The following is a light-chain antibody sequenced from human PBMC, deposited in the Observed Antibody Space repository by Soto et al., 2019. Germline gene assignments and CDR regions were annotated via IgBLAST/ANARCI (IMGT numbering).Light chain of an antibody. CDR3: SSYTNSITYV. CDR2: EVS. V-gene: IGLV2-18*02. CDR1: SSDVGSYNR. Sequence: QSALTQPPSVSGSPGQSVTISCTGTSSDVGSYNRVSWYQQPPCTAPKLMIYEVSNRPSGVPDRFSGSKSGNTSSLTISGLKDEDEDASYCSSYTNSITYVFGTGTKVTVL. J-gene: IGLJ1*01.